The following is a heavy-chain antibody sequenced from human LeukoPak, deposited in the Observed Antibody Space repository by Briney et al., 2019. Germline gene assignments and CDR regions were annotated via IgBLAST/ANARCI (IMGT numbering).Heavy chain of an antibody. V-gene: IGHV1-46*01. J-gene: IGHJ4*02. CDR1: GYTFTSYH. D-gene: IGHD3-3*01. CDR3: ARSITIFGVATLGY. CDR2: INPSGGST. Sequence: ASVKVSCKASGYTFTSYHMHWVRQAPGQGLEWMGIINPSGGSTSYAQKFQGRVTMTRDTSISTAYMELSSLRSEDTAVYYCARSITIFGVATLGYWGQGTLVTVSS.